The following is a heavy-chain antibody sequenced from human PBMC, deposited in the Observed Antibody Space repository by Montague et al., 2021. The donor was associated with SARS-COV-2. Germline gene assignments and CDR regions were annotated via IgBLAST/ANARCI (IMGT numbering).Heavy chain of an antibody. V-gene: IGHV4-59*01. CDR2: IYYSGST. CDR3: AREVSGSYCNGWFDP. D-gene: IGHD3-10*01. Sequence: SETLSLTCTVSGGSISSYYWSWIRQPPGKGLEWIGYIYYSGSTNYNPSLKSRVTISVDTSKNQFSLKLSSVTAADTAVYYCAREVSGSYCNGWFDPWGQGTLVTVSS. J-gene: IGHJ5*02. CDR1: GGSISSYY.